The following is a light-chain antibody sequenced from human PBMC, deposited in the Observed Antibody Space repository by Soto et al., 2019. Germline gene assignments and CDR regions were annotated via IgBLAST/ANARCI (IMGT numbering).Light chain of an antibody. Sequence: IVLTQSPGTLSLSPGERATLSCRARQSVGRRYLAWYQQRPGQAPRLLIYDTSERASDIPDRFSGSGSGTDFTLTISRLVPEDFAVYYCQYQGTFGGGTKVEIK. CDR2: DTS. CDR1: QSVGRRY. J-gene: IGKJ4*01. CDR3: QYQGT. V-gene: IGKV3-20*01.